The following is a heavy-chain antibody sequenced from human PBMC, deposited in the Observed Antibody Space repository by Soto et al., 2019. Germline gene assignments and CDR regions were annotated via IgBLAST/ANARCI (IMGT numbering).Heavy chain of an antibody. D-gene: IGHD3-22*01. Sequence: ASVKVSCKASGYTFTGYYMHWVRQAPEQGLEWMGWINPNSGGTNYAQKFQGWVTMTRDTSISTAYMELSRLRSDDTAVYYCARDLSYYDSSGYRRGGMDVWGQGTTVTVSS. CDR1: GYTFTGYY. CDR3: ARDLSYYDSSGYRRGGMDV. V-gene: IGHV1-2*04. CDR2: INPNSGGT. J-gene: IGHJ6*02.